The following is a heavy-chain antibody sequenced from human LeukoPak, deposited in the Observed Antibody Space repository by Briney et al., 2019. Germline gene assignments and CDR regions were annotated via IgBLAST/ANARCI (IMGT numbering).Heavy chain of an antibody. J-gene: IGHJ3*02. D-gene: IGHD6-19*01. CDR3: ARVTEGEQWLAVFDI. CDR1: GSSISSYY. Sequence: SETLSLTCTVSGSSISSYYWSWIRQPPGKGLEWIGYIYYSGSTNYNPSLKSRVTISVDTSKNQFSLKLSSVTAADTAVYYCARVTEGEQWLAVFDIWGQGTMVTVSS. CDR2: IYYSGST. V-gene: IGHV4-59*01.